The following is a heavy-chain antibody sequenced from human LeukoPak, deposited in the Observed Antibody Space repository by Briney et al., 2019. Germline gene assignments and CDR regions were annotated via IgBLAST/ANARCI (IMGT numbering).Heavy chain of an antibody. CDR1: GYTFTGYY. V-gene: IGHV1-2*02. CDR2: INPNSGGT. J-gene: IGHJ5*02. D-gene: IGHD6-19*01. Sequence: ASVKVSCKTSGYTFTGYYMHWVRQAPGQGLEWMGWINPNSGGTNYAQKFQGRVTMTRDTSISTAYMELSRLRSDDTAVYYCARARSSSGWYNWFDPWGQGTLVTVSS. CDR3: ARARSSSGWYNWFDP.